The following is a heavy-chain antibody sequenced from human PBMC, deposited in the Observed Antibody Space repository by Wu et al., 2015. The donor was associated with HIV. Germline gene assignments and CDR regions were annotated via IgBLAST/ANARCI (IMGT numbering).Heavy chain of an antibody. D-gene: IGHD3-10*01. Sequence: QVHLVQFGGEVKKPGSSVKVTCKASGDGFTSYAVSWVRQAPGQGLEWMGGIIPIFGTANYAQKFQGRVTITTDESTSTAYMELSSLRSEDTAVYYCARVGVTMVREGAFDIWGQGTMVTVSS. V-gene: IGHV1-69*05. CDR3: ARVGVTMVREGAFDI. CDR1: GDGFTSYA. J-gene: IGHJ3*02. CDR2: IIPIFGTA.